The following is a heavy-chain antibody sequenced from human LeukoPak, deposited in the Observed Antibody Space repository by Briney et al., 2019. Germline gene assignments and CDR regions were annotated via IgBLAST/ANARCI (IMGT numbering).Heavy chain of an antibody. V-gene: IGHV3-7*01. CDR3: ASEYSSSPFDY. D-gene: IGHD6-6*01. CDR1: GFTFSSYW. CDR2: IKQDGSEK. J-gene: IGHJ4*02. Sequence: GGSLRLSCAASGFTFSSYWMSWVRQAPGKGLEWVANIKQDGSEKYYVDSVKGRFTISRDDAKNSLYLQMNSLRAEDTAVYYCASEYSSSPFDYWGQGTLVTVSS.